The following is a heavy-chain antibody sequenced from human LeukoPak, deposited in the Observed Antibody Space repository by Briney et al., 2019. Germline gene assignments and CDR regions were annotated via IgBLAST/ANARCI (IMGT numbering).Heavy chain of an antibody. D-gene: IGHD3-10*01. J-gene: IGHJ4*02. CDR3: ARGTMVRGVEHPHFDY. CDR1: GGSISSGGYY. V-gene: IGHV4-31*03. CDR2: IYYSGST. Sequence: SETLSLTCTVSGGSISSGGYYWSWIRQHPGKGLEWIGYIYYSGSTYYNPSLKSRVTISVDTSKNQFSLKLSSVTAADTAVYYCARGTMVRGVEHPHFDYWGQGTLVTVSS.